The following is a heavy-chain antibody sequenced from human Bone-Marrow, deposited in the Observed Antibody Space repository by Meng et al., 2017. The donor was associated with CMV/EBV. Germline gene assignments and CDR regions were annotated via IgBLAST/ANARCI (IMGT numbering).Heavy chain of an antibody. CDR2: IYPGDSDT. CDR3: ARYTREDIVVVPAAISYYGMDV. D-gene: IGHD2-2*01. J-gene: IGHJ6*02. V-gene: IGHV5-51*01. CDR1: GYSFTSYW. Sequence: GESLKISCKGSGYSFTSYWIGWVRQMPGKGLEWMGIIYPGDSDTRYSPSFQGQVTISADKSISTAYLQWSSLKASDTAMYYCARYTREDIVVVPAAISYYGMDVWGQGTTVTVPS.